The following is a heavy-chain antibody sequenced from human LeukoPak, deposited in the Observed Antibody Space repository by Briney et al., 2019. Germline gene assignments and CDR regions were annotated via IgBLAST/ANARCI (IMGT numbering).Heavy chain of an antibody. Sequence: ASVKVSCKASGYTFTGYYMHWVRQAPGQGLEWMGWINPNSGGTNYAQKFQGRVTMTRDTSISTAYMELSRLRSDDTAVYYCARANRPMIVAPSGWFDPWGQGTLVTVSS. D-gene: IGHD3-22*01. V-gene: IGHV1-2*02. CDR3: ARANRPMIVAPSGWFDP. CDR1: GYTFTGYY. J-gene: IGHJ5*02. CDR2: INPNSGGT.